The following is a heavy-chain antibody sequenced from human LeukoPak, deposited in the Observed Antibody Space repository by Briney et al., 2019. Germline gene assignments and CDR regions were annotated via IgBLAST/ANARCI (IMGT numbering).Heavy chain of an antibody. J-gene: IGHJ4*02. CDR1: GFTVSNNY. CDR2: IHSGGTT. CDR3: ARDSDSGYGPFAS. D-gene: IGHD5-12*01. Sequence: GGSLRLSCAASGFTVSNNYMSWVRQAPGKGLEWVSVIHSGGTTNYADSVQGRFTISRDNSKTTVYLHMNSLSAEDTAVYYCARDSDSGYGPFASWGQGTLVTVSS. V-gene: IGHV3-53*01.